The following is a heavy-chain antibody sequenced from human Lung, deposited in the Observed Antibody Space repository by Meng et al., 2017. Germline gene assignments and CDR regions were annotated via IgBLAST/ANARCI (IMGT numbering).Heavy chain of an antibody. CDR1: GYTFTSYD. V-gene: IGHV1-8*01. CDR3: ARGLLRHIGGNWFDP. D-gene: IGHD3-16*01. J-gene: IGHJ5*02. CDR2: MNPNSGNT. Sequence: QGRPGQLEAGVKKPGTSVKVPCQASGYTFTSYDINWVRQATGQGLEGMGWMNPNSGNTGYAQKFQGRVTMTRNTSISTAYMELSSLRSEDTAVYYCARGLLRHIGGNWFDPWGQGTLVTVSS.